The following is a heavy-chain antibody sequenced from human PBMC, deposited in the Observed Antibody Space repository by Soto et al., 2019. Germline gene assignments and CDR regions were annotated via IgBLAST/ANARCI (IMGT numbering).Heavy chain of an antibody. CDR3: TRDIYY. V-gene: IGHV3-74*01. D-gene: IGHD2-21*01. CDR1: GFTFSNYW. CDR2: INSDGSTT. J-gene: IGHJ4*02. Sequence: EVQLVESGGGLVQPGGSLRLSCAASGFTFSNYWMHWVRQAPGKGLVWVSRINSDGSTTSYADAVKGRFTISRDNANHTLYLQVSSLRGGDTAVYYCTRDIYYWGQGTLVTVSS.